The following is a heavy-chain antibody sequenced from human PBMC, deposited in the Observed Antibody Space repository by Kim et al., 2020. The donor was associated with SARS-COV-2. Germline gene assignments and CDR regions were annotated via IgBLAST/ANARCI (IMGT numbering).Heavy chain of an antibody. CDR1: GGPINSHY. CDR3: ARDSVGIGWYFDL. Sequence: SETLSLTCTVSGGPINSHYWSWIRQPPGKGLEWIGYIHYSGSTNYNPSLKSRVTMSVDPSKNQFSMKLSYVTSADTAVYYCARDSVGIGWYFDLWGRGTL. CDR2: IHYSGST. J-gene: IGHJ2*01. V-gene: IGHV4-59*11. D-gene: IGHD2-21*01.